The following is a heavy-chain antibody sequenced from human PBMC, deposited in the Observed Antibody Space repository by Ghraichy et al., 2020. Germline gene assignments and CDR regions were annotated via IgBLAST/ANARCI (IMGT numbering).Heavy chain of an antibody. V-gene: IGHV4-34*01. J-gene: IGHJ2*01. CDR3: ARLVALGYCSSTSCYLSRNWYFDL. CDR1: GGSFSGYY. Sequence: TLSLTCAVYGGSFSGYYWSWIRQPPGKWLEWIGEINHSGSTNYNPSLKSRVTISVDTSKNQFSLKLSSVTAADTAVYYCARLVALGYCSSTSCYLSRNWYFDLWGRGTLVTVSS. CDR2: INHSGST. D-gene: IGHD2-2*01.